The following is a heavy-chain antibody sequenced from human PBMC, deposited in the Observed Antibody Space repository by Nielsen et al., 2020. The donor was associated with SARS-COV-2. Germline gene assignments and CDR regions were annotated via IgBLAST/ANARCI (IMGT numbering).Heavy chain of an antibody. D-gene: IGHD6-13*01. V-gene: IGHV3-53*04. Sequence: GGSLRLSCAASGFTVSSNYMSWVRQAPGKGLEWVSVIYSGGSTYYADSVKGRFTISRHNSKNTLYLQMNSLRAEDTAVYYCVRDPTAAADSDNWFDAWGQGTLVTVSS. J-gene: IGHJ5*02. CDR2: IYSGGST. CDR1: GFTVSSNY. CDR3: VRDPTAAADSDNWFDA.